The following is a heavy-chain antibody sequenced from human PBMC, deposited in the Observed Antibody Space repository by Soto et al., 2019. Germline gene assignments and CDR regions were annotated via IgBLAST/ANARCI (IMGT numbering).Heavy chain of an antibody. Sequence: VSGPTLVNPTDPLTLPCTVWWFPHRNPRTGVSWIRQPPGQALEWLAHIFSNDEKSYSTSLKSRLTISKDTSKSQVVLTMTNMDPVDTATYYCARIVDDYVWGSYRPSHFDYWGQGTLVTVSS. CDR3: ARIVDDYVWGSYRPSHFDY. CDR1: WFPHRNPRTG. J-gene: IGHJ4*02. CDR2: IFSNDEK. V-gene: IGHV2-26*01. D-gene: IGHD3-16*02.